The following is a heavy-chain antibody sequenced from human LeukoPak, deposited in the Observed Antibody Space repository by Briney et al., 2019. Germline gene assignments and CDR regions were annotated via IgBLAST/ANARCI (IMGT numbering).Heavy chain of an antibody. J-gene: IGHJ6*02. Sequence: GGSLRLSCAASGFTVSSNYMSWVRQAPGKGLEWVSVIYSGGSTYYADSVKGRFTISRDNSKNTLYLQMNSLRAEDTAVYYCARGGRYFDWLSPPYYYYGMDVWGQGTTVTVSS. CDR2: IYSGGST. D-gene: IGHD3-9*01. CDR3: ARGGRYFDWLSPPYYYYGMDV. CDR1: GFTVSSNY. V-gene: IGHV3-53*01.